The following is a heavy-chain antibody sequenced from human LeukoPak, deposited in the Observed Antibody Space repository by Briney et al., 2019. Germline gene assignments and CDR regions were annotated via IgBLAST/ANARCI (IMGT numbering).Heavy chain of an antibody. Sequence: ASVKVSCKASGGTFSSYAISWVRQAPGQGLEWMGGIIPIFGTANYAQKFQGRVTITADKSTSTAYMELSSLRSEDTAVYYCARDYYGSGSSRFDPWGQGTLVTVSS. J-gene: IGHJ5*02. CDR3: ARDYYGSGSSRFDP. D-gene: IGHD3-10*01. V-gene: IGHV1-69*06. CDR1: GGTFSSYA. CDR2: IIPIFGTA.